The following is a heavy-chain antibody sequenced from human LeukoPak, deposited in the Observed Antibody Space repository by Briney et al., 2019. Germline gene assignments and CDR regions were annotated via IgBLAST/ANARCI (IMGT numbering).Heavy chain of an antibody. Sequence: SVKVSCKASGGTFSSYTISWVRQAPGQGLEWMGRIIPILGIANYAQEFQGRVTITADKSTSTAYMELSSLRSEDTAVYYCARWTDTYYFDYWGQGTLVTVSS. CDR2: IIPILGIA. V-gene: IGHV1-69*02. CDR3: ARWTDTYYFDY. J-gene: IGHJ4*02. CDR1: GGTFSSYT. D-gene: IGHD3/OR15-3a*01.